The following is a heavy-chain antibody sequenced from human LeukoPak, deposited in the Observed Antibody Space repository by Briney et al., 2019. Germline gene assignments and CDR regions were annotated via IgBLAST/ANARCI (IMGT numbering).Heavy chain of an antibody. CDR1: GFTVSSSY. J-gene: IGHJ6*03. Sequence: PGGSLRLSCAASGFTVSSSYMSWVRQAPGKGLEWVSVIYSGGSTYYADSVKGRLTISRDNSKNTLYLQMNSLRAEDTAVYYCAREKGIVGATSYYYYMDVWGKGTTVTVSS. CDR3: AREKGIVGATSYYYYMDV. D-gene: IGHD1-26*01. CDR2: IYSGGST. V-gene: IGHV3-53*01.